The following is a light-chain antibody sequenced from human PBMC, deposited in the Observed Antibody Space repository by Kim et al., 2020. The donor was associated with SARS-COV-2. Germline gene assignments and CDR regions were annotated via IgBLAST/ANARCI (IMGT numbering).Light chain of an antibody. CDR1: SLRSYY. CDR3: NSRDTSGNHVV. CDR2: GTN. Sequence: LGQTVGITCQGDSLRSYYASWYQQKPGQAPVLVIYGTNNRPSGIPDRFSGSSSGFTASLTITGAQAEDEADYYCNSRDTSGNHVVFGGGTQLTVL. J-gene: IGLJ2*01. V-gene: IGLV3-19*01.